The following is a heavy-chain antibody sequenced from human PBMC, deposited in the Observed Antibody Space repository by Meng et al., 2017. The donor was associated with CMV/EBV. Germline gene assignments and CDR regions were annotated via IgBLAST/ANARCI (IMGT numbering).Heavy chain of an antibody. J-gene: IGHJ4*02. CDR3: ARDGQRTTLTPFDY. CDR1: GFTFDDYG. Sequence: GESLKISCAASGFTFDDYGMSWVRQAPGKGLEWVSGINWNGGSTGYADSVKGRFTISRDNAKNTLYLQMNSLRAEDTAVYYCARDGQRTTLTPFDYWGQGTLVTVSS. CDR2: INWNGGST. D-gene: IGHD4-17*01. V-gene: IGHV3-20*04.